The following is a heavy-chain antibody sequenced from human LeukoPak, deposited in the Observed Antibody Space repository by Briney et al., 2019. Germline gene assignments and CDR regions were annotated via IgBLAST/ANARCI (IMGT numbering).Heavy chain of an antibody. J-gene: IGHJ4*02. V-gene: IGHV3-48*03. CDR2: ISSSGSSI. Sequence: HPGGSLRLSCAASGFTFSNYEMNWVRQAPGKGLEWVSYISSSGSSIFYADSVKGRFTISRDNAKNSLFLQMNSLRAEDTAVYYCARGTPTTRDFDYWGQGTLVTVSS. CDR1: GFTFSNYE. CDR3: ARGTPTTRDFDY. D-gene: IGHD4-11*01.